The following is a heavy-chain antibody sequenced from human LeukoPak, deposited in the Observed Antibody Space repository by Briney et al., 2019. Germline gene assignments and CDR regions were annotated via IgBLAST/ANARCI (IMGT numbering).Heavy chain of an antibody. Sequence: GESLKISCKASGYSFTDYWIGWVRQLPGKGLEWMGIFHPGDSRNKYSPSFEGRVTISADKSISTAYLQWSSLKASDTAVYYCARLTYYGPTHYFDYWGQGTLVTVSS. CDR3: ARLTYYGPTHYFDY. J-gene: IGHJ4*02. V-gene: IGHV5-51*01. D-gene: IGHD3-10*01. CDR1: GYSFTDYW. CDR2: FHPGDSRN.